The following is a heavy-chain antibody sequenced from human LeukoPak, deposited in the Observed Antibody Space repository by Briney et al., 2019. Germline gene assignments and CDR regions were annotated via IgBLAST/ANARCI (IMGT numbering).Heavy chain of an antibody. CDR3: AKAASIAAAAPSDY. J-gene: IGHJ4*02. CDR2: IWYGGSNK. V-gene: IGHV3-30*02. D-gene: IGHD6-13*01. CDR1: GFTFSSYG. Sequence: GGSLRLSCAASGFTFSSYGMHWVRQAPGKGLEWVAVIWYGGSNKYYADSVKGRFTISRDNSKNTLYLQMNSLRAEDTAVYYCAKAASIAAAAPSDYWGQGTLVTVSS.